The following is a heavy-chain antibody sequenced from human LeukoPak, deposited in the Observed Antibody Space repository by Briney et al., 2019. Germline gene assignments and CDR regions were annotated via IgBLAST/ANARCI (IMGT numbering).Heavy chain of an antibody. V-gene: IGHV4-34*01. Sequence: SETLSLTCAVYGGSFSGYYWSWIRQPPGKWLEWIREINNSGTTNYNPSLKSRVTISVDTSKNKFSLRLSSVTAADTAVYYCAALSGYNWNYVSFDYWGQGTLVTVSS. D-gene: IGHD1-7*01. J-gene: IGHJ4*02. CDR1: GGSFSGYY. CDR3: AALSGYNWNYVSFDY. CDR2: INNSGTT.